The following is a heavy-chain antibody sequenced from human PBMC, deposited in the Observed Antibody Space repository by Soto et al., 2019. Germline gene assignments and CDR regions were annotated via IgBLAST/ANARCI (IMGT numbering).Heavy chain of an antibody. J-gene: IGHJ6*02. CDR2: IVPIFGTT. D-gene: IGHD6-19*01. Sequence: QVQLVQSGAEVKKPGSSVKVSCKVSGGTFSNYAIDWVRLAPGHGLEWMGGIVPIFGTTYYTQKFQGRATMRADDSTTTAYVEMSSLRSEDTAIYYCARVEAVAGLYNYHGLDVWGQGTAVTVSS. CDR3: ARVEAVAGLYNYHGLDV. V-gene: IGHV1-69*12. CDR1: GGTFSNYA.